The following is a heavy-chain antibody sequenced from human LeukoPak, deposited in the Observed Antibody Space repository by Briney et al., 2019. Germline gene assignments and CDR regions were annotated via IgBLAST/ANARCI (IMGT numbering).Heavy chain of an antibody. D-gene: IGHD1-14*01. CDR1: GFTFSSYS. J-gene: IGHJ4*02. CDR3: PKVRSPEYFDY. V-gene: IGHV3-21*01. Sequence: GGSLRLSCAASGFTFSSYSMNWLRQAPGQGLEWVSSISSSSSYIYYADSVKGRFTISRDNAKNSLYLQMNSLKAADTAVYYCPKVRSPEYFDYWGQGTLVTVSS. CDR2: ISSSSSYI.